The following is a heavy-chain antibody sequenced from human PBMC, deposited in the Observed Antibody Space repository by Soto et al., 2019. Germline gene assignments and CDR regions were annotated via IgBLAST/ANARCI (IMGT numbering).Heavy chain of an antibody. Sequence: QLLQSGGDLVQPGGSLRLSCAVSGLTFPSHAMTWARQAPGKGLEWVPTISESGDRTLYADSVKGRFTISRDNSKYTLFLHLSSLRVEDTAVYYCVPGSSGGGGEDYWGQGSLVTVSS. CDR1: GLTFPSHA. J-gene: IGHJ4*02. CDR2: ISESGDRT. CDR3: VPGSSGGGGEDY. D-gene: IGHD3-10*01. V-gene: IGHV3-23*01.